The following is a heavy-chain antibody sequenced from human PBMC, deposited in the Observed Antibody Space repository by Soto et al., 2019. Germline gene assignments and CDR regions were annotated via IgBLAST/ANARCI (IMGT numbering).Heavy chain of an antibody. Sequence: QVQLQESGPGLVKPSETLSLTCTVSGGSISSYYWSWIRQTPGKGLEWIGYIYYSGSTNYTPSLKSRVTISVDTSKNQSSLKLSSVTAALTDVYYCARDGGDGDFWSGYYPTFNIRGQGTMVTVSS. CDR2: IYYSGST. D-gene: IGHD3-3*01. CDR3: ARDGGDGDFWSGYYPTFNI. CDR1: GGSISSYY. V-gene: IGHV4-59*01. J-gene: IGHJ3*02.